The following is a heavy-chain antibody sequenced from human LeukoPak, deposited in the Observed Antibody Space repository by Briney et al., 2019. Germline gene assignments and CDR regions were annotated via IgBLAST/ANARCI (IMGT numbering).Heavy chain of an antibody. Sequence: PSQTLSLTCAVSGGSISSGGYSWSWIRQPPGKGLEWIGYIYYSGSTYYNPSLKSRVTISVDTSKNQFSLKLSSVTAADTAVYYCARGRDGSGSYYNDYFDYWGQGTLVTVSS. CDR2: IYYSGST. V-gene: IGHV4-30-4*07. CDR1: GGSISSGGYS. CDR3: ARGRDGSGSYYNDYFDY. J-gene: IGHJ4*02. D-gene: IGHD3-10*01.